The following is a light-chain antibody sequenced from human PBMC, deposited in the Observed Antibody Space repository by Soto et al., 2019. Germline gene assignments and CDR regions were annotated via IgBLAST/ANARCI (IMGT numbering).Light chain of an antibody. CDR2: AAS. CDR3: QQYNFYPLT. Sequence: DIQMTQSPSSLSASVGDRVTITCRARQDISNFFTWLQQKPGKAPKPLIYAASSLQSGVPSRFSGSGSGTDFTLTISSLQPEDFATYYCQQYNFYPLTCGGGTKVDIK. V-gene: IGKV1-16*01. CDR1: QDISNF. J-gene: IGKJ4*01.